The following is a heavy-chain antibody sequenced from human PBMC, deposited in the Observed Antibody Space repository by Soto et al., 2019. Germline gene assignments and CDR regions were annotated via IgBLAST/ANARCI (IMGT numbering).Heavy chain of an antibody. J-gene: IGHJ4*02. CDR1: GGSISSSSYY. V-gene: IGHV4-39*01. Sequence: SETLSLTCTVSGGSISSSSYYWGWIRQPPGKGLEWIGSIYYSGSTYYNPSLKSRVTISVDTSKNQFSLKLSSVTAADTAVYYCARLDGGSGSYYHPDYWGQGTLVTVSS. CDR2: IYYSGST. CDR3: ARLDGGSGSYYHPDY. D-gene: IGHD3-10*01.